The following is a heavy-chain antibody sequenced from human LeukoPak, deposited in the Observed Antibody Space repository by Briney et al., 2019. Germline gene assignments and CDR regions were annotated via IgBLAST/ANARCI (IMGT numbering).Heavy chain of an antibody. D-gene: IGHD6-19*01. CDR1: GFTFSSYG. CDR2: IRYDGGNK. Sequence: GGSLRLSCAASGFTFSSYGMHWVRQAPGKGLEWVAFIRYDGGNKYYADSVKGRFTISRDNSKNTLYLQMNSLRAEDTAVYYCAKDSRSGWTNAFDIWGQGTMVTVSS. J-gene: IGHJ3*02. V-gene: IGHV3-30*02. CDR3: AKDSRSGWTNAFDI.